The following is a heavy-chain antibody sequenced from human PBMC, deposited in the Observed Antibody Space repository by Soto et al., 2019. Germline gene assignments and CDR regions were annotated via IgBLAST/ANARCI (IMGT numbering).Heavy chain of an antibody. D-gene: IGHD3-16*01. CDR2: IYHSGRT. CDR3: ARVGSDFDAFDI. J-gene: IGHJ3*02. V-gene: IGHV4-31*03. CDR1: GGSISRGDYY. Sequence: QVQLQESGPGLVKPSQTLSLTCSVSGGSISRGDYYWSWIRQHPGRGLEWIGYIYHSGRTNYNPSLKSRVFISVDTSKSQFSLNLTSVTAADTGVYRCARVGSDFDAFDIWGQGTMVTVSS.